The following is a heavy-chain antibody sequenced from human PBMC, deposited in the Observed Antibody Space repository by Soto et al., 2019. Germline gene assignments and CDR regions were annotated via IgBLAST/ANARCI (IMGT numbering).Heavy chain of an antibody. D-gene: IGHD3-16*01. Sequence: EVQLVESGGGLVQPGGSLRLSCAASGFTFNNYWMHWVRQAPGKELVWVSRIKGDGSSTNSADFVQGRFTISRDNAKSTLYLEMNSLRAEDTAVYHCARGGLYAYYQDNWGQGTLVTVSS. CDR3: ARGGLYAYYQDN. CDR1: GFTFNNYW. CDR2: IKGDGSST. J-gene: IGHJ4*02. V-gene: IGHV3-74*01.